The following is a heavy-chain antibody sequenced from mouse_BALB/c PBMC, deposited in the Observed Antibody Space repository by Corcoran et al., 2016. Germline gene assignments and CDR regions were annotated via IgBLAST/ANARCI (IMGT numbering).Heavy chain of an antibody. CDR2: ILPGSGST. CDR1: GYTFSSYW. CDR3: ARSGNYWFAY. D-gene: IGHD2-1*01. Sequence: QVQLQQSGAELMKPGASVKISCKATGYTFSSYWIEWVKQRPGHGLEWIGEILPGSGSTNYNEKFKGKATFTADTSSNKAYMQLSSLTSEDSAVYYCARSGNYWFAYWGQGTLVTVSA. V-gene: IGHV1-9*01. J-gene: IGHJ3*01.